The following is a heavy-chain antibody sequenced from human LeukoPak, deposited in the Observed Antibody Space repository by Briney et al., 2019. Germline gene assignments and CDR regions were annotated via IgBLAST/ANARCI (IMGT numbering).Heavy chain of an antibody. Sequence: PSETLSLTCTVSGGSISSGDYYWSWIRQPPGKGLEWIVYIYYSRSNNSNPSLKSLVTISVDSSKNQYSLKLSSVAAADTAVYYCARLYYGSECFYYGMDVWGQGTTVTVSS. J-gene: IGHJ6*02. D-gene: IGHD3-10*01. CDR2: IYYSRSN. CDR1: GGSISSGDYY. V-gene: IGHV4-30-4*08. CDR3: ARLYYGSECFYYGMDV.